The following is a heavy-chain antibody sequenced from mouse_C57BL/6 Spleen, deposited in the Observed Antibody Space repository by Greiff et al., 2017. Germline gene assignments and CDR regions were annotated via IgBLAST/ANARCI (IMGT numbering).Heavy chain of an antibody. J-gene: IGHJ2*01. V-gene: IGHV1-42*01. CDR1: GYLFTGYY. Sequence: EVQLQQSGPELVKPGASVKISCKASGYLFTGYYMNWVKQSPEKSLEWIGEINPSTGGTTYNQKFKAKATLTVDKSSSTAYMQLKSLTSEDSAVYYCARSTTVVAKDYWGQGTTLTVSS. CDR2: INPSTGGT. D-gene: IGHD1-1*01. CDR3: ARSTTVVAKDY.